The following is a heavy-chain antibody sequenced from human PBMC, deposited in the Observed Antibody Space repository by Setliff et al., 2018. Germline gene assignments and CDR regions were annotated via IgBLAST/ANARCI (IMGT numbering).Heavy chain of an antibody. J-gene: IGHJ4*02. CDR3: ARGRNVAARLLDS. CDR2: IYHDGND. Sequence: PSETLSLTCTVSGASINSLSWWSWVRQPPGKGLEWIGEIYHDGNDKYTPSVHYSPSLKSRVTISIDKSNNQFSLKLTSMTAADTAMYYCARGRNVAARLLDSWGQGTLVTVSS. D-gene: IGHD6-6*01. V-gene: IGHV4-4*02. CDR1: GASINSLSW.